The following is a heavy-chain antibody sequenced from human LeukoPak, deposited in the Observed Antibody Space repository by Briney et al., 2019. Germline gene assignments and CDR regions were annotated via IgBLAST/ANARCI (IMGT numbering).Heavy chain of an antibody. J-gene: IGHJ6*01. Sequence: ASVKVSCKVSGDAFTRYGINWVRQAPGQGPEWMGGIIPILDLADYAQKFRGRVTITADTSTRTDYMEMSSLRFEDTAVYYCARDGGWLQTENLFFCHGLYVRGQGATVTVSS. V-gene: IGHV1-69*04. CDR1: GDAFTRYG. D-gene: IGHD5-24*01. CDR3: ARDGGWLQTENLFFCHGLYV. CDR2: IIPILDLA.